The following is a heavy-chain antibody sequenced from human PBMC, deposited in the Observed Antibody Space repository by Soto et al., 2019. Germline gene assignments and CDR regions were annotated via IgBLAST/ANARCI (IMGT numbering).Heavy chain of an antibody. CDR3: ARVPPPFYSSGWFTNDSITTSPYGMDV. J-gene: IGHJ6*02. CDR2: INHSGST. V-gene: IGHV4-34*01. Sequence: SETLSLTCAVYGGSFSGYYWSWIRQPPGKGLEWIGEINHSGSTNYNPSLKSRVTISVDTSQNQFSLKLSSVTAADTAVYYCARVPPPFYSSGWFTNDSITTSPYGMDVWGQGTTVTVSS. D-gene: IGHD6-19*01. CDR1: GGSFSGYY.